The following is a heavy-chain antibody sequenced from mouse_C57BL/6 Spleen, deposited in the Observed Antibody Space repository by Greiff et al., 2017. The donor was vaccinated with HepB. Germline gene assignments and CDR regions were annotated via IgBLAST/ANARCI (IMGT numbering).Heavy chain of an antibody. J-gene: IGHJ1*03. CDR2: ISDGGSYT. Sequence: EVHLVESGGGLVKPGGSLKLSCAASGFTFSSYAMSWVRQTPEKRLEWVATISDGGSYTYYPDNVKGRFTLSRDNAKNNLYLQMSHLKSEDTAMYYCARDPPIYYDYHGYFDVWGTGTTVTVSS. CDR1: GFTFSSYA. CDR3: ARDPPIYYDYHGYFDV. V-gene: IGHV5-4*01. D-gene: IGHD2-4*01.